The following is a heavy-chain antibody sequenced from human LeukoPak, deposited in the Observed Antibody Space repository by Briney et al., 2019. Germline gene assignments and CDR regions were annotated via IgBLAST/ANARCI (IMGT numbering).Heavy chain of an antibody. D-gene: IGHD3-9*01. CDR3: AKDMEDDILTHDY. Sequence: PGGSLRLSCAASGFTFSSYAMSWVRQAPGKGLEWVSAISGSGGSTYYADSVKGRFTISRDNAKNSLYLQMNSLRAEDTAVYYCAKDMEDDILTHDYWGQGTLVTVSS. J-gene: IGHJ4*02. CDR2: ISGSGGST. V-gene: IGHV3-23*01. CDR1: GFTFSSYA.